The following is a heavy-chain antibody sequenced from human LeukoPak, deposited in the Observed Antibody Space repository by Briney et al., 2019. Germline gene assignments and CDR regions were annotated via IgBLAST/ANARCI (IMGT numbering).Heavy chain of an antibody. CDR2: INHSGST. V-gene: IGHV4-34*01. CDR1: GGSFSGYY. J-gene: IGHJ4*02. CDR3: ARGRRRFDY. Sequence: SETLSLTCAVYGGSFSGYYLSWIRQPPGKGLEWIGEINHSGSTNYNPSLKSRVTISVDTSKNQFSLKLSSVTAADTAVYYCARGRRRFDYWGQGTLVTVSS.